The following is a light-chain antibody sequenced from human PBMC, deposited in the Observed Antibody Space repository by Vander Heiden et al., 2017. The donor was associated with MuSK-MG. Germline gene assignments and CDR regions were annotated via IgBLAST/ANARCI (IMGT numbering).Light chain of an antibody. CDR3: QQTFGKPYT. CDR2: VAS. J-gene: IGKJ2*01. Sequence: DIQMTHSPSSLSASVGDRVTITCRASQSIDTYLNWYQQKPGKAPKMLIYVASRLQAGVPSRFSGSGSGTDFTLTIRSLQPEDFATYFCQQTFGKPYTFGQGTKLEIK. CDR1: QSIDTY. V-gene: IGKV1-39*01.